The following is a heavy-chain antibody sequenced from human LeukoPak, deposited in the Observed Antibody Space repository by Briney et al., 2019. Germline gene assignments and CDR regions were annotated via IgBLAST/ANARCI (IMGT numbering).Heavy chain of an antibody. Sequence: PGGSLRLSCAASGFTFSNYWIHWVRQAPGKGLVWVSRISSDGSITNYVDSVKGRFTISRDNAKNTLYLQMNSLRAEDTAVYYCARDRGPRTGSMVREAYDNWGQGTLVTVSS. CDR2: ISSDGSIT. J-gene: IGHJ4*02. D-gene: IGHD3-10*01. CDR3: ARDRGPRTGSMVREAYDN. CDR1: GFTFSNYW. V-gene: IGHV3-74*01.